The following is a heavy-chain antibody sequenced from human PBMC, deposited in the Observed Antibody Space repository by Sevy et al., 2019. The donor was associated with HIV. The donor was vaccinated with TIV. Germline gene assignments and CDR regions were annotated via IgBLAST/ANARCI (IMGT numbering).Heavy chain of an antibody. Sequence: GGSLRLSCTDSGFSFSSYNMGWVRQAPGKGLEWVSAISGSGGSTYYTDSVKGRFTISRDNSKNTLYLQMNSLRAEDTAVYYCAKDQRIAVAPSGQDYWGQGTLVTVSS. V-gene: IGHV3-23*01. D-gene: IGHD6-19*01. J-gene: IGHJ4*02. CDR3: AKDQRIAVAPSGQDY. CDR1: GFSFSSYN. CDR2: ISGSGGST.